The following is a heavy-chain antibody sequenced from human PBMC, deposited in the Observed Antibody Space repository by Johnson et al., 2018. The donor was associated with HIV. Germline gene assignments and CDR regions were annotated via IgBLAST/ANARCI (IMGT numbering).Heavy chain of an antibody. CDR1: GFTFSSYW. CDR2: ITSDGSST. V-gene: IGHV3-74*01. Sequence: VQLVESGGGLVQPGGSLRLSCAASGFTFSSYWMHWVRQAPGKGLVWVSRITSDGSSTSYADSVKGRFTISRDNAKNTLYLQMNSLRAEDTAVYYCARAPSRLRYFDWSEDAFDIWGQGTMVTVSS. CDR3: ARAPSRLRYFDWSEDAFDI. D-gene: IGHD3-9*01. J-gene: IGHJ3*02.